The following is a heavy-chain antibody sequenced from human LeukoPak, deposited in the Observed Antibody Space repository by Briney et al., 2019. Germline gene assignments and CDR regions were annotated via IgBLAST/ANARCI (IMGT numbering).Heavy chain of an antibody. CDR1: GGSFSGYY. V-gene: IGHV4-34*01. CDR3: ARGAAFYGRYYYYYMDV. J-gene: IGHJ6*03. D-gene: IGHD4-17*01. Sequence: SETLSLTCAVYGGSFSGYYWSWIRQPPGKGLEWIGEINHSGSTNYNPSLKSRVTISVDTSKNQFSLKLSSVTAADTAVYYCARGAAFYGRYYYYYMDVWGKGTTVTVSS. CDR2: INHSGST.